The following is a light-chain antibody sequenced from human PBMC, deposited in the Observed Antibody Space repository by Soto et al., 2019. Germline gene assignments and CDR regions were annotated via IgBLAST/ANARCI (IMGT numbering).Light chain of an antibody. Sequence: EIVLTQSPGTLSLSPGERATLSCRASQSVSSSYLAWYQQRPGQAPRLLIYGASTRATGISVRFSGSGSGTEFTLTISSLQSEDFAVYYCQQYGSSPPITFGQGTRLEIK. V-gene: IGKV3-20*01. J-gene: IGKJ5*01. CDR2: GAS. CDR3: QQYGSSPPIT. CDR1: QSVSSSY.